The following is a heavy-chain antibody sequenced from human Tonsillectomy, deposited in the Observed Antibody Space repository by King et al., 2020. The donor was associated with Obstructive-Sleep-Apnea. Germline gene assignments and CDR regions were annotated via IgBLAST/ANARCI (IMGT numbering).Heavy chain of an antibody. CDR1: GGTFSSYA. CDR2: IIPIFGTA. V-gene: IGHV1-69*01. CDR3: ASILGLRSQTSCCSPRGNYSYGLAV. D-gene: IGHD2-2*01. Sequence: VQLVQSGAEVKKPGSSVKVSCKASGGTFSSYAISWVRQAPGQGLEWMGGIIPIFGTANYAQKFQGRVTITADESTSTAYMELSSLRSEDTAVYYCASILGLRSQTSCCSPRGNYSYGLAVWGQGTTVTVSS. J-gene: IGHJ6*02.